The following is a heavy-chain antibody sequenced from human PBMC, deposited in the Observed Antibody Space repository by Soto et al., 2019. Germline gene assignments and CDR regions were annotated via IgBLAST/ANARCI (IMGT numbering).Heavy chain of an antibody. CDR3: ARDPYSNYYYGMDV. D-gene: IGHD4-4*01. CDR2: INPNSGGT. CDR1: GYTFTGYY. V-gene: IGHV1-2*04. J-gene: IGHJ6*02. Sequence: GASVKVSCKASGYTFTGYYMHWVRQAPGQGLEWMGRINPNSGGTNYAQKFQGWVTMTRDTSISTAYMELSRLRSDDTAVYYCARDPYSNYYYGMDVWGQGTTVTVSS.